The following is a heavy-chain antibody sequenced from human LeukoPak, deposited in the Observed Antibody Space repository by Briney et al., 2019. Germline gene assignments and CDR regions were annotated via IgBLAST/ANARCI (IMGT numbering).Heavy chain of an antibody. CDR1: GFTFSSYA. CDR2: ISGSGGST. V-gene: IGHV3-23*01. Sequence: PGGSLRLSCAASGFTFSSYAMSWVRQAPGKGLEWVSAISGSGGSTYYADSVKGRFTISRDNSKNTLYLQMNSLRAEDTAVYYCAKDPKHGGYYDFWSGYLDPWGQGTLVTVSS. CDR3: AKDPKHGGYYDFWSGYLDP. D-gene: IGHD3-3*01. J-gene: IGHJ5*02.